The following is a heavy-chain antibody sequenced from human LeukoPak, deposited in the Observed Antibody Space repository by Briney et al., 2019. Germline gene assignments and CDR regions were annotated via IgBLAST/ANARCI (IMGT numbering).Heavy chain of an antibody. CDR2: INTNTGNP. D-gene: IGHD4-23*01. V-gene: IGHV7-4-1*02. CDR3: ARDNGGANDAFDI. CDR1: EYTFTSYA. J-gene: IGHJ3*02. Sequence: ASVKVSCKASEYTFTSYAMNWVRQAPGQGLEWMGWINTNTGNPTYAQGFTGRFVFSLDTSVGTAYLQISNLKAEDTALYYCARDNGGANDAFDIWGQGTMVTVSS.